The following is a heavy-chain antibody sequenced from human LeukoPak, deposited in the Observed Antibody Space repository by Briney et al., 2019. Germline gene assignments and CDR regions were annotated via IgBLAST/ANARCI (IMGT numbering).Heavy chain of an antibody. D-gene: IGHD6-19*01. V-gene: IGHV4-34*01. J-gene: IGHJ6*04. Sequence: PSETLSLTCAVYGGSFSGYYWNWIRQPPGKGLEWIGEINDSRSTNYNPSLKSRVTISVDTSKNQFSLKLSSVTAADTAVYYCARDREYSSGPYEGYYYYGMDVWGKGTTVTVSS. CDR1: GGSFSGYY. CDR3: ARDREYSSGPYEGYYYYGMDV. CDR2: INDSRST.